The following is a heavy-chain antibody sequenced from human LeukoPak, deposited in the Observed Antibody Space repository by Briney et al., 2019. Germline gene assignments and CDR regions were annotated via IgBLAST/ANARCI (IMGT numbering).Heavy chain of an antibody. Sequence: SETLSLACTVSGGSISSYYWSWIRQPPGKGLEWIGYIYYSGSTNYNPSLKSRVTISVDTSKNQFSLKLSSVTAADTAVYYCARHPELPYDSTPGDYWGQGTLVTVSS. CDR2: IYYSGST. CDR3: ARHPELPYDSTPGDY. CDR1: GGSISSYY. V-gene: IGHV4-59*08. J-gene: IGHJ4*02. D-gene: IGHD3-22*01.